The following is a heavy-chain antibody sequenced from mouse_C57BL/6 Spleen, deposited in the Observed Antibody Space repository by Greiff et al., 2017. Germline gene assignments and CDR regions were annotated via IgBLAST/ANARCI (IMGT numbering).Heavy chain of an antibody. V-gene: IGHV5-9*01. CDR3: ARQGYYGYFDF. CDR2: ISGGGGNT. Sequence: EVKLVESGGGLVKPGGSLKLSCAASGFTFSSYTMSWVRQTPEKRLEWVATISGGGGNTYYPDSVKGRFTISIDNAKNTLYLQMSILRSDDTALYYCARQGYYGYFDFWGTGTMVTVSA. CDR1: GFTFSSYT. J-gene: IGHJ1*03.